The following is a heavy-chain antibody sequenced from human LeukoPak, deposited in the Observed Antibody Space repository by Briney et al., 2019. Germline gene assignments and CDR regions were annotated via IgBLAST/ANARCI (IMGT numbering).Heavy chain of an antibody. V-gene: IGHV1-2*02. CDR2: INPNSGGT. J-gene: IGHJ3*02. CDR3: ARTGTIVGATEGVDAFDI. D-gene: IGHD1-26*01. Sequence: ASVKVSCKASGYTFTGYYMHWVRQAPGQGLEWMGWINPNSGGTNYAQKFQGRVTMTRDTSISTAYMELSRLRSDDTAVYYCARTGTIVGATEGVDAFDIWGQGTMVTVSS. CDR1: GYTFTGYY.